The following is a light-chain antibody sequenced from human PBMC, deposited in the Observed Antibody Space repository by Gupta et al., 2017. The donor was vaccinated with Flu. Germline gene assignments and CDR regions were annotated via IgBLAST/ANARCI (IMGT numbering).Light chain of an antibody. Sequence: EIVLTQSPGTLSLSPVERATLSCRASQSISGGYLAWYQQKAGQAPRLVMYAVSNRATDIPDRFSGSGSGTDFTLTINRLDPEDFAVYYCHDEGNSPFTFGRGTKVDIK. V-gene: IGKV3-20*01. J-gene: IGKJ3*01. CDR1: QSISGGY. CDR3: HDEGNSPFT. CDR2: AVS.